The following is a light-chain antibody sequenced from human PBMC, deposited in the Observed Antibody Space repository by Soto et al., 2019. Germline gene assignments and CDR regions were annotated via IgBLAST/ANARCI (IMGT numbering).Light chain of an antibody. CDR2: SNN. CDR1: TSNIGSRT. J-gene: IGLJ2*01. V-gene: IGLV1-44*01. CDR3: AAWDDTLNGWV. Sequence: QSVLTQPPSVSGTPGQRVTISCSGSTSNIGSRTVNWYQQLPGTAPKVLIYSNNQRPSGVPDRFSGSKSGTSSSLAISGLQSEDEADYYCAAWDDTLNGWVFGGGTKLTVL.